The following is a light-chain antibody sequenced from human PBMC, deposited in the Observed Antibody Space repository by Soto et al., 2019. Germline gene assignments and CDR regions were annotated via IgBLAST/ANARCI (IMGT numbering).Light chain of an antibody. V-gene: IGKV3-11*01. CDR3: QQRSNWPS. CDR2: DAS. Sequence: EIVLTQSPATLSLSPGERATLSCRASQSVSSYLAWYQQKPGQAPRLLIYDASNRATGIPARFSGSGSGTDFTPTISSLEPEDFEVYYCQQRSNWPSFGQGTKVEIK. J-gene: IGKJ1*01. CDR1: QSVSSY.